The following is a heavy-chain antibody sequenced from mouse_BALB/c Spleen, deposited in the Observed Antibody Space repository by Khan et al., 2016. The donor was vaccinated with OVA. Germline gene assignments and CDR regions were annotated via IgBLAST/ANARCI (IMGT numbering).Heavy chain of an antibody. D-gene: IGHD2-1*01. CDR2: ILPGSGTT. J-gene: IGHJ1*01. CDR3: ARYGNHWNFDV. CDR1: GYIFSSYW. Sequence: QVQLKEPGAELMKPGASVKISCKVTGYIFSSYWIEWVKQRPGHGLEWIGEILPGSGTTNYNEKFKGKATFTAETSSNTAYMQLSSLTSEDSAVYYCARYGNHWNFDVWGAGTTVTVSS. V-gene: IGHV1-9*01.